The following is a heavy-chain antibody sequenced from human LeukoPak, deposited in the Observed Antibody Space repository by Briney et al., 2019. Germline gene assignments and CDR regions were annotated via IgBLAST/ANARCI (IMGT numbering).Heavy chain of an antibody. J-gene: IGHJ4*02. CDR2: IYSGGST. Sequence: GGSLSLSCAASGFTVSSSCMSWVRQAPGRGLEWVSVIYSGGSTYYAASVKCGLTISRDNSQNTRLLQTNSLQPEATALCYCVNSLIMVRGDIGQKRHSHFDDWGQGTLVTVSS. CDR3: VNSLIMVRGDIGQKRHSHFDD. V-gene: IGHV3-53*01. D-gene: IGHD3-10*01. CDR1: GFTVSSSC.